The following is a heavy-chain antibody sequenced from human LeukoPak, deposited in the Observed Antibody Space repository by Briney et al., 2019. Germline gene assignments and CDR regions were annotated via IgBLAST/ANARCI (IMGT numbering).Heavy chain of an antibody. CDR3: ARRSGGDYQDVFDI. D-gene: IGHD2-21*02. CDR2: ISWNSGSI. CDR1: GFTFDDYA. V-gene: IGHV3-9*01. Sequence: GGSLRLSCAASGFTFDDYAMHWVRQAPGKGLEWVSGISWNSGSIGYADSVKGRFTISRDNAKKSVYLQMNSLRAEDTAVYYCARRSGGDYQDVFDIWGQGTMVAVSS. J-gene: IGHJ3*02.